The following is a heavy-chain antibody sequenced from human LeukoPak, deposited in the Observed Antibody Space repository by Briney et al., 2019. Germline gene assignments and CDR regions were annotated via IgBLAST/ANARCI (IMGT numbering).Heavy chain of an antibody. Sequence: PGGSLRLSCAASGFTFSSYSMNWVRQAPGKGLEWVSSISSSSSYIYYADSVKGRFTISRDNAKNSLYLQMNSLRAEDTAVYYCARDRGYSSSRYRSPGEYLQHWGQGTLVTVSS. V-gene: IGHV3-21*01. CDR3: ARDRGYSSSRYRSPGEYLQH. CDR2: ISSSSSYI. CDR1: GFTFSSYS. D-gene: IGHD6-13*01. J-gene: IGHJ1*01.